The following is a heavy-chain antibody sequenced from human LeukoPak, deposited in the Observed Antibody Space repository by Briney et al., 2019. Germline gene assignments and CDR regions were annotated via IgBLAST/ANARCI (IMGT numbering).Heavy chain of an antibody. D-gene: IGHD3-22*01. CDR2: IYYSGST. J-gene: IGHJ5*02. CDR1: GGSISSYY. V-gene: IGHV4-59*01. CDR3: ARATDYYDSSGYTQHPDNWFDP. Sequence: KPSETLSLTYTVSGGSISSYYWSWIRQPPGKGLEWIGYIYYSGSTNYNPSLKSRVTISVDTSKNQFSLKLSSVTAADTAVYYCARATDYYDSSGYTQHPDNWFDPWGQGTLVTVSS.